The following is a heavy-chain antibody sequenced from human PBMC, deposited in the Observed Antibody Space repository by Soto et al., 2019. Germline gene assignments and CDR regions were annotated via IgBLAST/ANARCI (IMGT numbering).Heavy chain of an antibody. J-gene: IGHJ4*02. CDR2: IYYSGTT. V-gene: IGHV4-31*03. CDR3: ARVPAATRYYFDY. Sequence: TLSLTCTASGDTISSSDYYWGWIRQHPGRGLEWIGKIYYSGTTYYNPSLKSRVTISVDTSKNQFSLKLSSVTAADTAVYYCARVPAATRYYFDYWGQGALVTVSS. D-gene: IGHD2-2*01. CDR1: GDTISSSDYY.